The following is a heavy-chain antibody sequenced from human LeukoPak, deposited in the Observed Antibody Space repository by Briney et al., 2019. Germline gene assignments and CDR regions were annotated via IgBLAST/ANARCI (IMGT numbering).Heavy chain of an antibody. D-gene: IGHD5/OR15-5a*01. J-gene: IGHJ4*02. Sequence: GGSLRLSCAASGFTFSTSAMSWVRRAPGKGLEWVSTTSGNGASTFYADSVKGRFTISRDNSKNTLSLHMSSLRAEDTATYYCAREVYTRTTYLPFDYWGQGTLVTVSS. CDR3: AREVYTRTTYLPFDY. CDR1: GFTFSTSA. CDR2: TSGNGAST. V-gene: IGHV3-23*01.